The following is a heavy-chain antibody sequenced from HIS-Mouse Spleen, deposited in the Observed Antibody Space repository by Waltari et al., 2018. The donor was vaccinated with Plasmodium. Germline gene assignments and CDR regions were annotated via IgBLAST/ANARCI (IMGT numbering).Heavy chain of an antibody. CDR2: IYYSGST. CDR3: ARDRITGTSYFDY. J-gene: IGHJ4*02. D-gene: IGHD1-7*01. Sequence: QLQLQESGPGLVKPSETLSLTCTVSGGSVSRSSYSWGWIRQPPGKGLEWIGSIYYSGSTYYNPSLKSRVTISVDTSKNQFSLKLSSVTAADTAVYYCARDRITGTSYFDYWGQGTLVTVSS. CDR1: GGSVSRSSYS. V-gene: IGHV4-39*07.